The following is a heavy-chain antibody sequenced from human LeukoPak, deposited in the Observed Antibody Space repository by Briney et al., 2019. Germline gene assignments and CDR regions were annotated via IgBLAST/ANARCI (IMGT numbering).Heavy chain of an antibody. CDR3: ARILSGWYFDL. D-gene: IGHD6-19*01. V-gene: IGHV1-69*13. Sequence: GASVKVSCTASGGTFSSYAISWVRQAPGQGLEWMGGIIPIFGAANYAQKFQGRVTITADESTSTAYMELSSLRSEDTAVYYCARILSGWYFDLWGRGTLVTVSS. J-gene: IGHJ2*01. CDR1: GGTFSSYA. CDR2: IIPIFGAA.